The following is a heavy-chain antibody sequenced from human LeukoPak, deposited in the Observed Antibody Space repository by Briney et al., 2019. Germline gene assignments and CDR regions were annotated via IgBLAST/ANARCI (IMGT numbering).Heavy chain of an antibody. CDR3: ARGPRRDGYNYN. D-gene: IGHD5-24*01. J-gene: IGHJ4*02. V-gene: IGHV1-8*01. CDR1: GYTFTSYD. Sequence: ASVKVSCKASGYTFTSYDINWVRQATGQGLEWMGWMNPNSGNTGYAQKFQGRATMTRNTSISTAYMELSSLRSEDTAVYYCARGPRRDGYNYNWGQGTLVTVSS. CDR2: MNPNSGNT.